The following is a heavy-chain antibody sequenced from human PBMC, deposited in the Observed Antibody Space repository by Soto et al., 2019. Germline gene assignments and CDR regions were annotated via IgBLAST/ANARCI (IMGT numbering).Heavy chain of an antibody. Sequence: QVQLVESGGGVVQPGRSLRLSCVASGFTFSSCAMHWVRQVPGKGLEWLAVVTHDGTLYPYADSVKGRFSISRDNFRKTLYLQMNGLSPEDTAVYYCVKDRSDTWSFDYWGQGTLVTVSS. V-gene: IGHV3-30*18. D-gene: IGHD2-8*02. CDR2: VTHDGTLY. CDR3: VKDRSDTWSFDY. J-gene: IGHJ4*02. CDR1: GFTFSSCA.